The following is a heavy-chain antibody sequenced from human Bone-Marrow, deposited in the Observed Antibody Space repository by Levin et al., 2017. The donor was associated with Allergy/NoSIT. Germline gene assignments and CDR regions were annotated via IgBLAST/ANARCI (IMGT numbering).Heavy chain of an antibody. J-gene: IGHJ3*02. V-gene: IGHV3-7*01. D-gene: IGHD4-11*01. CDR2: IKQDGSEI. CDR3: ARAATTVTTSHNAFDR. Sequence: GGSLRLSCAASGFTFSSYWMNWVRQAPGMGLEWVANIKQDGSEIYYVDSVKGRFTISRDNAKNSLYLQMNSLRAEDTAVYYCARAATTVTTSHNAFDRWGHGTMVTVSS. CDR1: GFTFSSYW.